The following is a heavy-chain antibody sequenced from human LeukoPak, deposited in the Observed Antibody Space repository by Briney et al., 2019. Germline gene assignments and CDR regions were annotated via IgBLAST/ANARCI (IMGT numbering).Heavy chain of an antibody. D-gene: IGHD3-10*01. V-gene: IGHV1-18*01. CDR3: ARDSFALFGIVMVRGVLLPNFDY. J-gene: IGHJ4*02. CDR2: INSYNGKT. CDR1: GYSFSSYG. Sequence: ASVKVSCKASGYSFSSYGISWVRQAPGQGLEWMGWINSYNGKTNYAQKLQGRVTMTTDKSTSTAYMELTSLRSDDTAVYYCARDSFALFGIVMVRGVLLPNFDYWGQGTLVTVSS.